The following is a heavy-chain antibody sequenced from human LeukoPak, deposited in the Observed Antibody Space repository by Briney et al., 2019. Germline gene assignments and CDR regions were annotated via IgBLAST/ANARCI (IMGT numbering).Heavy chain of an antibody. D-gene: IGHD5-18*01. Sequence: GASVKVSCKASGYTFSDYYIHWVRQAPGQGLEWMGWINPNNGDAMYAQRFQGGVTMTWDTSINTAYMDLSRLTSDDTALYYCARDRSTLGYRQFDYWGQGTLVIVSS. V-gene: IGHV1-2*02. CDR3: ARDRSTLGYRQFDY. CDR1: GYTFSDYY. CDR2: INPNNGDA. J-gene: IGHJ4*02.